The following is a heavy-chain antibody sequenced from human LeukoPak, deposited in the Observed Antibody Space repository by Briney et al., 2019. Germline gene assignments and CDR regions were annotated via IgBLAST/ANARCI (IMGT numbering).Heavy chain of an antibody. CDR3: ARHGGYYFDY. J-gene: IGHJ4*02. D-gene: IGHD3-16*01. CDR1: GGSFSGYY. V-gene: IGHV4-34*01. CDR2: IRHTGST. Sequence: PSETLSLTCGVYGGSFSGYYWSWIRQPPGKGLEWIGQIRHTGSTAYNPSLRSRVTISGDTSKNQFSLKLISVTAADTAVYYCARHGGYYFDYWGQGILVTVSS.